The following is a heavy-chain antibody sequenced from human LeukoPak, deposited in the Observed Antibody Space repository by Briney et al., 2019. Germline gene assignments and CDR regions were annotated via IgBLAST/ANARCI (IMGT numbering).Heavy chain of an antibody. CDR3: AASQVPRY. J-gene: IGHJ4*02. CDR1: GFTFRSYA. CDR2: ISNSGDNG. V-gene: IGHV3-23*01. Sequence: GGSLRLSCEASGFTFRSYAMAWVRLAPGRGLEWVSTISNSGDNGYYADSVKGRFTISRDNSKDTLYLQMNSLRAEDTAVYFCAASQVPRYWGQGTLVTVSS.